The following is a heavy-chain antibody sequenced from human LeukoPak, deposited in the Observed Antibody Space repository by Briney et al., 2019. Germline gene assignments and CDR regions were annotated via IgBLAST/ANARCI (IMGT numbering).Heavy chain of an antibody. CDR1: GGSFSGYY. CDR3: ARVSLVRGAPDYYFDY. CDR2: IYTSGST. J-gene: IGHJ4*02. Sequence: SETLSLTFAVYGGSFSGYYWSWIRQPAGKGLEWIGRIYTSGSTNYNPSLKSRVTMSVDTSKNQFSLKLSSVTAADTAVYYCARVSLVRGAPDYYFDYWGQGTLVTVSS. D-gene: IGHD3-10*01. V-gene: IGHV4-59*10.